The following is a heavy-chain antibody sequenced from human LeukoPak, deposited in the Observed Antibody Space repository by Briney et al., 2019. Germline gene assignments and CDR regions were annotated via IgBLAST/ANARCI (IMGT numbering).Heavy chain of an antibody. D-gene: IGHD2-21*01. CDR3: ANHFACGATTCPSFDH. J-gene: IGHJ4*02. CDR1: GFTFSRYS. Sequence: GSLRLSCAASGFTFSRYSMNWVRQAPGKGLEWVSSISDTGYYIYYADSVKGRFTISRDNAKNSLSLQMNNLRADDTGIYYCANHFACGATTCPSFDHWGQGTLVTVSS. V-gene: IGHV3-21*01. CDR2: ISDTGYYI.